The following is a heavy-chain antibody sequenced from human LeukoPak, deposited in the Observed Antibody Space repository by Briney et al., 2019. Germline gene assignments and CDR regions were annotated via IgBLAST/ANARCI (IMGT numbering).Heavy chain of an antibody. CDR3: ARGSGGDFDY. CDR2: IYYSGST. V-gene: IGHV4-59*01. Sequence: PPETLSLTCTVSGGSISSYYWSWIRQPPGKGLEWIGYIYYSGSTNYNPSLKSRFTISVDTSKNQFSLKLSSVTAADTAVYYCARGSGGDFDYWGQGTLVTVSS. D-gene: IGHD5-12*01. J-gene: IGHJ4*02. CDR1: GGSISSYY.